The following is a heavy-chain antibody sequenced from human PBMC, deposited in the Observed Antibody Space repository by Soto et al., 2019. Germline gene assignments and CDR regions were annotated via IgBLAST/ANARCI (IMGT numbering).Heavy chain of an antibody. D-gene: IGHD1-20*01. J-gene: IGHJ4*02. CDR1: GFTFRTYW. V-gene: IGHV3-7*01. Sequence: PGGSLRLSCAASGFTFRTYWMNWFRQAPGKGLEWVANINPDGSQKRYVDSVKGRFTVSRDNAENTLYLEMDALRAEDTAIFYCTAFGDNNFWGRGELVTVSS. CDR2: INPDGSQK. CDR3: TAFGDNNF.